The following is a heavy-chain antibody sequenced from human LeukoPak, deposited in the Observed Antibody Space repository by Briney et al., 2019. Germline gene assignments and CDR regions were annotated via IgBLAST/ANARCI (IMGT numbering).Heavy chain of an antibody. CDR3: TWVDCSGGSCYFAS. D-gene: IGHD2-15*01. J-gene: IGHJ4*02. Sequence: TGGSLRLSCELSGIPFIDAWMSWVRQAPGKGLEWVGRIKGTTADGTTAYAAPVKGRFLITRDDSQWMVYLQMDSLKIEDTAVYFCTWVDCSGGSCYFASWGQGTQVTVSS. CDR2: IKGTTADGTT. CDR1: GIPFIDAW. V-gene: IGHV3-15*01.